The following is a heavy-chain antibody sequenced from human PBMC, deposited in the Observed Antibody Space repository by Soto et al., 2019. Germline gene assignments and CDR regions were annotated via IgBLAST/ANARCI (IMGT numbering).Heavy chain of an antibody. D-gene: IGHD6-19*01. V-gene: IGHV3-53*01. Sequence: GGSLRLSCAGSGFIVSSYYMSWVRQAPGKGLEWISVIYSGGSAYYADSVKGRFTISRDNSENTLYLQLNSLRAEDTAVYYCAKSGGNGWFADAFDVWGQGTMVTVSS. J-gene: IGHJ3*01. CDR1: GFIVSSYY. CDR3: AKSGGNGWFADAFDV. CDR2: IYSGGSA.